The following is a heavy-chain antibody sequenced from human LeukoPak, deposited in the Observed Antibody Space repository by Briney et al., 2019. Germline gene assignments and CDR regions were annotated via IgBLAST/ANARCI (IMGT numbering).Heavy chain of an antibody. D-gene: IGHD5-12*01. CDR2: IYYSGST. CDR3: ASSRGYVGWFDP. J-gene: IGHJ5*02. CDR1: GDSISSYY. Sequence: PSETLSLTCTDSGDSISSYYWSWIRQPPGKGLEWIGYIYYSGSTNYNPSLKSRVTISVDTSKNQFSLKLSSVTAADTAVYYCASSRGYVGWFDPWGQGTLVTVSS. V-gene: IGHV4-59*01.